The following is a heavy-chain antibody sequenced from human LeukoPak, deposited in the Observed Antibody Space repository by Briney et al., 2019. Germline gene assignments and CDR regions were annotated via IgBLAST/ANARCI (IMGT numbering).Heavy chain of an antibody. V-gene: IGHV3-9*01. CDR3: AKDYSYGSLDY. J-gene: IGHJ4*02. Sequence: WVSGISWNSGSIGYADSVKGRFTISRDNAKNSLYLQMNSLRAEDTALYYCAKDYSYGSLDYWGQGTLVTASS. CDR2: ISWNSGSI. D-gene: IGHD5-18*01.